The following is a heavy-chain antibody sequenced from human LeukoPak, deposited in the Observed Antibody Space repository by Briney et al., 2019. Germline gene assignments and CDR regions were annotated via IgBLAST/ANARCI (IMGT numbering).Heavy chain of an antibody. J-gene: IGHJ4*02. Sequence: SETLSLTCTVSGGSISSHYWSWIRQPPGKGLEWIGYIYYSGSTNYNPSLKSRVTISVDTSKNQFSLKLSSVTAADTAVYYCAREYCSGGSCYPNYWGQGTLVTVPS. V-gene: IGHV4-59*11. CDR2: IYYSGST. D-gene: IGHD2-15*01. CDR1: GGSISSHY. CDR3: AREYCSGGSCYPNY.